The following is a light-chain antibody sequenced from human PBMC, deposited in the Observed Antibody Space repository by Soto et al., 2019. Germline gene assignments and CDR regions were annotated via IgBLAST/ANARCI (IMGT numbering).Light chain of an antibody. CDR3: QQYYSYPPT. Sequence: AIRMTQSPSSFSASTGDRVTITCRASQGIRSYLAWYTQKPGKAPKLLIYAASTLQSGVPSRFSGSGSGRDFTLTISCLQSEDFATYYGQQYYSYPPTFGPGTKVDIK. J-gene: IGKJ3*01. V-gene: IGKV1-8*01. CDR2: AAS. CDR1: QGIRSY.